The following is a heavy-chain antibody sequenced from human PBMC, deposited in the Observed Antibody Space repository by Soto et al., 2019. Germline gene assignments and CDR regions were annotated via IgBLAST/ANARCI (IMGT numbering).Heavy chain of an antibody. J-gene: IGHJ4*02. CDR2: IKSKTDGGTT. CDR3: TTNIVLMVYAIY. Sequence: VQLVESGGGLVKPGGSLRLSCAASGFTFSNAWMNWVRQAPGKGLEWVGRIKSKTDGGTTDDAAPVKGRFTISRDDSKNTLYLQMNSLKTEDTAVYYCTTNIVLMVYAIYWGQGTLVTVSS. D-gene: IGHD2-8*01. V-gene: IGHV3-15*07. CDR1: GFTFSNAW.